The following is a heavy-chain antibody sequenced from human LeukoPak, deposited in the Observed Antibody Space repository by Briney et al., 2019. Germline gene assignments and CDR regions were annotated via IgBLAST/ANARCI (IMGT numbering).Heavy chain of an antibody. CDR2: IKQDGSEK. Sequence: GGSLRLSCAASGFTFSTYWMSWVRQAPGKGLEWVVNIKQDGSEKYYVDSVKGRFTISRDNAKNSLYLQMNSLRVEDTAVYYCARVGAAGFDYWGQGTLVTVSS. D-gene: IGHD6-13*01. CDR3: ARVGAAGFDY. J-gene: IGHJ4*02. V-gene: IGHV3-7*01. CDR1: GFTFSTYW.